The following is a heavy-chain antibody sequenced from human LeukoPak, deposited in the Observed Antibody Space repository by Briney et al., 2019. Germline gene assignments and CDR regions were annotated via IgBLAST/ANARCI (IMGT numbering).Heavy chain of an antibody. CDR3: AKERSEAFDY. D-gene: IGHD4-17*01. CDR2: ISYDGSNK. V-gene: IGHV3-30*18. CDR1: GFTFSSYG. Sequence: GGSLRLSCAASGFTFSSYGMHWVGQAPGKGLEWVAVISYDGSNKYYADSVKGRFTISRDNSKNTLYLQMNSLRAEDTAVYYCAKERSEAFDYWGQGTLVTVSS. J-gene: IGHJ4*02.